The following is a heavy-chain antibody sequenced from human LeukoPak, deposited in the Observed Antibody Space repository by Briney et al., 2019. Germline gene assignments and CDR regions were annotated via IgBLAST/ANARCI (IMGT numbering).Heavy chain of an antibody. J-gene: IGHJ4*02. V-gene: IGHV1-2*02. Sequence: GASVKVSCKASGYTFTGYYMHWVRQAPGQGLEWMGWINPNSGGTNYAQKFQGRVTMTRDTSISTAYMELSSLRSEDTAVYYCARLGYCSGGSCYWGQGTLVTVSS. CDR1: GYTFTGYY. CDR3: ARLGYCSGGSCY. D-gene: IGHD2-15*01. CDR2: INPNSGGT.